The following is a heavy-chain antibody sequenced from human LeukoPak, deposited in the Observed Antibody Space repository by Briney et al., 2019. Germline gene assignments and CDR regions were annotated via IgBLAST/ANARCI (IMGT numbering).Heavy chain of an antibody. D-gene: IGHD3-10*01. CDR2: INPNSGGT. CDR3: ARVYKLENYFDY. V-gene: IGHV1-2*06. J-gene: IGHJ4*02. CDR1: GYTFTGYY. Sequence: ASVKVSCKASGYTFTGYYMHWVRQAPGQGLEWMGRINPNSGGTNYAQKFQGRVTMTRDTSISTAYMELSRLRSDDTAVYYCARVYKLENYFDYWGQGTQVTVSS.